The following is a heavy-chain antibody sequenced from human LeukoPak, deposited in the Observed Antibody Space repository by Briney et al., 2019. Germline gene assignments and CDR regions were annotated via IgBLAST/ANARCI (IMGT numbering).Heavy chain of an antibody. CDR3: ASDPLDYKNGDY. CDR1: GGSFSGYY. D-gene: IGHD4-11*01. J-gene: IGHJ4*02. CDR2: INHSGST. V-gene: IGHV4-34*01. Sequence: KPSETLSLTCAVYGGSFSGYYWSWIRQPPGMGLEWIGEINHSGSTNYNPSLKSRVTISVDTSKNQFSLKLSSVTAADTAVYYCASDPLDYKNGDYWGQGTLVTVSS.